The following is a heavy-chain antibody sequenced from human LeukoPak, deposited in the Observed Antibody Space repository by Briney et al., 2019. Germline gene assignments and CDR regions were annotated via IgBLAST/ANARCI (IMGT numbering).Heavy chain of an antibody. J-gene: IGHJ4*02. V-gene: IGHV4-59*01. CDR2: IYYSGST. CDR1: GGSISGYY. D-gene: IGHD1-1*01. CDR3: ARVQRPLDGADY. Sequence: SETLSLTCTVSGGSISGYYWTWIRQPPGKGLEWIGYIYYSGSTYYNPSLRSRVTISVDTSKNLFSLKLSSVTAADTAVYYCARVQRPLDGADYWGQGTLVTVSS.